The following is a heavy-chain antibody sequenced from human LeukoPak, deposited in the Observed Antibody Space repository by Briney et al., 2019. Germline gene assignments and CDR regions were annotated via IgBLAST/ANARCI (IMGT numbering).Heavy chain of an antibody. D-gene: IGHD5-18*01. Sequence: GGSLRLSCAASGFTFSNYAIHWVRQAPGKGLEWVAVISYDGSNKYYADSVKGRFTISRDNSKNTLSLQMNSLRPEDTAVYYCARDGYGLDTPMVSTNFDYWGQGTLVTVSS. CDR3: ARDGYGLDTPMVSTNFDY. J-gene: IGHJ4*02. CDR2: ISYDGSNK. V-gene: IGHV3-30-3*01. CDR1: GFTFSNYA.